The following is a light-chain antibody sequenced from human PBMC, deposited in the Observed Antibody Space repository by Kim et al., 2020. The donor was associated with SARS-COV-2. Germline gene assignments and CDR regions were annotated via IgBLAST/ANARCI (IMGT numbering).Light chain of an antibody. V-gene: IGLV1-51*01. CDR2: ANE. CDR1: SSNIGKFS. J-gene: IGLJ3*02. Sequence: PGQKVTISCSGSSSNIGKFSVSWYQQLPGTAPKLLIYANEKRPSGIPDRFSGSKCGTSATLVITGLQTGDEADYYCGTWDNSRGGVFGGGTQLTVL. CDR3: GTWDNSRGGV.